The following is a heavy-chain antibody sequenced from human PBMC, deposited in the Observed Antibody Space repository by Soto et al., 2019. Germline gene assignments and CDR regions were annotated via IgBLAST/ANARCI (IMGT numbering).Heavy chain of an antibody. V-gene: IGHV5-51*01. J-gene: IGHJ3*02. CDR2: IYPGDSDT. Sequence: GESLKISCKGSGYSFTSYWIGWVRQMPGKGLEWMGIIYPGDSDTRYSPSFQGQVTISADKSISTAYLQWSSLKASDTAMYYCARHVYSGYDPDAFDIWGQRTMVTVSS. CDR3: ARHVYSGYDPDAFDI. CDR1: GYSFTSYW. D-gene: IGHD5-12*01.